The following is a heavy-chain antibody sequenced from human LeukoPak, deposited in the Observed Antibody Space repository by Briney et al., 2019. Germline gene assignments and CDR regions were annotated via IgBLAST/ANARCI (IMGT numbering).Heavy chain of an antibody. CDR2: ISNDGSRK. J-gene: IGHJ4*02. V-gene: IGHV3-30*03. Sequence: PGGSLRLSCAPSGFTFSRHGMHWVRQAPGKGLEWVAIISNDGSRKYYAHSVEGRFTISRDNSKNTLYLQMDSLRAEDTAVYYCARGLDTTVTTFYDYWGQGTLVTVSS. D-gene: IGHD4-17*01. CDR3: ARGLDTTVTTFYDY. CDR1: GFTFSRHG.